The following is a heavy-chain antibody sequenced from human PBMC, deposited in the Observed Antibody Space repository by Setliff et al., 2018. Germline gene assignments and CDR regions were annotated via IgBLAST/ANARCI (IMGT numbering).Heavy chain of an antibody. J-gene: IGHJ6*01. Sequence: SETLSLTCAVYGGSFSGYYWSWIRQPPGKGLEWIGEINHSGSTNYNPSLKSRVTISVDTSKNQFSLKLSSVTAAETAVYYCARATDDYVWGKGSMVTVSS. D-gene: IGHD3-16*01. V-gene: IGHV4-34*01. CDR3: ARATDDYV. CDR1: GGSFSGYY. CDR2: INHSGST.